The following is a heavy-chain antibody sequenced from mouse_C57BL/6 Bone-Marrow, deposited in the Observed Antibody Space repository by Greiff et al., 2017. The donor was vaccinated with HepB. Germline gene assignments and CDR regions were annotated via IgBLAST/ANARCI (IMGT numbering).Heavy chain of an antibody. Sequence: EVKVVESGGGLVKPGGSLKLSCAASGFTFSSYTMSWVRQTPEKRLEWVATISGGGGNTNYPNSVKGRFTISRDNAKNTLYLQMSSLRSEDTALYYCARFYGSSPSYAMDCRGQGTSVTVSS. CDR3: ARFYGSSPSYAMDC. CDR2: ISGGGGNT. V-gene: IGHV5-9*01. J-gene: IGHJ4*01. CDR1: GFTFSSYT. D-gene: IGHD1-1*01.